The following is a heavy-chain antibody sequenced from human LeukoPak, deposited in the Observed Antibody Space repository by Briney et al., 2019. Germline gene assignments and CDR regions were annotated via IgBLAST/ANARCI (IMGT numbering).Heavy chain of an antibody. V-gene: IGHV4-31*03. J-gene: IGHJ4*02. CDR3: ARADGGYYGSGSYYGLFDY. D-gene: IGHD3-10*01. Sequence: PSETLSLTCTVSGGSISSGGYYWSWIRQHPGKGLEWIGYIYYSGSTYYNPSLKSRVTISVDTSKNQFSLKLSSVTAADTAVYYCARADGGYYGSGSYYGLFDYWGQGTLVTVSS. CDR2: IYYSGST. CDR1: GGSISSGGYY.